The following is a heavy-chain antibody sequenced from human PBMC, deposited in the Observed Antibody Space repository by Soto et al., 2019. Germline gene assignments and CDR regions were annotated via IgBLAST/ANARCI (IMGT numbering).Heavy chain of an antibody. D-gene: IGHD2-2*02. V-gene: IGHV4-34*01. CDR2: INHSGST. Sequence: PSETLSLTCAVYGGAFSGYYWSWIRQPPGKGLEWIGEINHSGSTNYNPSIMSRVTISVDTSKDQFSLKLSSVTAADTAVYYCARGRYCSSTSCYTLVDYWGQGTLVTVSS. CDR1: GGAFSGYY. CDR3: ARGRYCSSTSCYTLVDY. J-gene: IGHJ4*02.